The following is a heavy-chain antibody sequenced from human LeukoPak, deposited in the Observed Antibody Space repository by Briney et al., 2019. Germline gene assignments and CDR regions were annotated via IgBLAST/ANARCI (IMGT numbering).Heavy chain of an antibody. CDR3: AKAAYDCSSTSCYGPGGFDP. J-gene: IGHJ5*02. CDR1: GFTFSSYG. D-gene: IGHD2-2*01. CDR2: ISYDGSNK. Sequence: GRSVRLSCAASGFTFSSYGMHWVRQAPCKGREGVAVISYDGSNKYYADSVKGRFTISRDNSKNTLYLQMNSLRDEDTAVYYCAKAAYDCSSTSCYGPGGFDPWGQGPLVTVSS. V-gene: IGHV3-30*18.